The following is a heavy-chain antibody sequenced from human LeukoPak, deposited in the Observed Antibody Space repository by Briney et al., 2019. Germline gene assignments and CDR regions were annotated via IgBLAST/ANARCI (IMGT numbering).Heavy chain of an antibody. Sequence: SETLSLTCTVSGHSISSSSYCWDWMRQPPGKGREWIGIIYNSANTHYNPSLKTRITMSVDTSKNQFSLKLNSVTAADTGIYYCARHSRSGYIGYENAFDIWGQGTMVTVSS. CDR2: IYNSANT. J-gene: IGHJ3*02. CDR3: ARHSRSGYIGYENAFDI. D-gene: IGHD5-12*01. V-gene: IGHV4-39*01. CDR1: GHSISSSSYC.